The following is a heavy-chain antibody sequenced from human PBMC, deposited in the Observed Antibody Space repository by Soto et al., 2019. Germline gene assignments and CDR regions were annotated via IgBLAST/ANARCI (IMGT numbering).Heavy chain of an antibody. CDR1: GYTFTSYA. CDR3: ARSTGYYFIDY. D-gene: IGHD3-9*01. Sequence: QVQPVQSGAEVKKPGASVKVSGKASGYTFTSYAMHWVRQAPGQRLEWMGWINAGNGNTKYSQKFQGRVTITRDTSASTAYMELSSLRSEDTAVYYCARSTGYYFIDYWGQGTLVTVST. CDR2: INAGNGNT. V-gene: IGHV1-3*01. J-gene: IGHJ4*02.